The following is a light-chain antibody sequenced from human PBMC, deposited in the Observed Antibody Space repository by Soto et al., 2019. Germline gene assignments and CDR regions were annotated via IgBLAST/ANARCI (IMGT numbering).Light chain of an antibody. J-gene: IGKJ4*01. V-gene: IGKV1-5*03. CDR3: QPYNNWPLT. CDR2: KAS. Sequence: IQMWRSPYTLSPSVRARVPITCRASQSISSWLAWYQQKPGKAPKLLIYKASSLESGVPSRFSGSRSGAEFTLTINSLQSEDFAVYYCQPYNNWPLTFGGGSKVDI. CDR1: QSISSW.